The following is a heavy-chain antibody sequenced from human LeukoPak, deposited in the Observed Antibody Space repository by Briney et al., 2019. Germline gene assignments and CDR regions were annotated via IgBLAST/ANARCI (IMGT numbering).Heavy chain of an antibody. J-gene: IGHJ6*04. D-gene: IGHD2-21*02. Sequence: SETLSLTCTVSGVSISTYYWSWIRQPPGKGLEWIGYIYYSGSTNYNPSLKSRVTMSVDTSKNQFSLKLSSVSAADTAVYYCARVEACGGGDCYSRWMDVWGRGTTVTVSS. V-gene: IGHV4-59*12. CDR3: ARVEACGGGDCYSRWMDV. CDR2: IYYSGST. CDR1: GVSISTYY.